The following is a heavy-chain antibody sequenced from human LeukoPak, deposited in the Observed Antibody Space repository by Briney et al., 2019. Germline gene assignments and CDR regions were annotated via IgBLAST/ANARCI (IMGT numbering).Heavy chain of an antibody. Sequence: GRSLRLSCAASEFTYSMHWVRQAPGKGLEWVAVISYDGTNKYYADSVKGRFTISRDNSKNTLYLQMNSLRAEDTAVYYCASEDQRDVWGKGTTVTISS. J-gene: IGHJ6*04. D-gene: IGHD2-2*01. CDR2: ISYDGTNK. V-gene: IGHV3-30*04. CDR3: ASEDQRDV. CDR1: EFTYS.